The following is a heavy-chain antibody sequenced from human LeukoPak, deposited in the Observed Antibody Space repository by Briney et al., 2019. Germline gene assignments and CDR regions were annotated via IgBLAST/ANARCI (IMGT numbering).Heavy chain of an antibody. V-gene: IGHV4-39*07. Sequence: SETLSLTCAVSGGSISTTRHYWGWIRQPPWKGLEGIGNMYYGGSTYYNPSLRSRVTISVDKAKNQFSLKLTSVTAADTAVYYCARDNDFFDYWGQGTLVTVSS. J-gene: IGHJ4*02. CDR1: GGSISTTRHY. CDR3: ARDNDFFDY. CDR2: MYYGGST.